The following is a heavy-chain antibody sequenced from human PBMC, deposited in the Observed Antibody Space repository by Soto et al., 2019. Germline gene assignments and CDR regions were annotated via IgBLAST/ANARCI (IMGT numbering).Heavy chain of an antibody. CDR3: ARDLNYWSLLIDH. V-gene: IGHV3-33*01. J-gene: IGHJ4*02. CDR1: GFSLSRYG. D-gene: IGHD2-8*02. Sequence: GGSLRLSCTASGFSLSRYGLHWVRQAPGKGLEWVAGLWSDGIKTSYTDSVKGRFTISRDTSKNMLYLQMNSLGAEDTAVYYCARDLNYWSLLIDHWGQGTLVTVPS. CDR2: LWSDGIKT.